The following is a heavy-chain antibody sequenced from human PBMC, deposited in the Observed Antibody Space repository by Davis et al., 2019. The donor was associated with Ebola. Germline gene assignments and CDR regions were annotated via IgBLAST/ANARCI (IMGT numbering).Heavy chain of an antibody. Sequence: GESLKISCKGSGYSFTSYWIGWVRQMPGKGLEWMGIIYPGDSDTRYSPSFQGQVTISADKSISTAYLQWSSLRASDTAIYYCARRLAIRNDAFDVWGQGTMVTVSS. CDR2: IYPGDSDT. J-gene: IGHJ3*01. D-gene: IGHD3-9*01. V-gene: IGHV5-51*01. CDR3: ARRLAIRNDAFDV. CDR1: GYSFTSYW.